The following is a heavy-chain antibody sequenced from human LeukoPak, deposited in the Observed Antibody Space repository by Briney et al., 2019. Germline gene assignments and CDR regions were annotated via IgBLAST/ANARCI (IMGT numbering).Heavy chain of an antibody. V-gene: IGHV1-2*06. CDR2: INPNSGST. CDR3: ARVYDYIWGSNRTRPGGMDV. J-gene: IGHJ6*02. D-gene: IGHD3-16*02. Sequence: ASVRVSCKASGYSFIGYYIHWVRQVPGQGLEWLGRINPNSGSTNFAQKFQARVTMTRDTSINTVYMGLSRLRFDDTAVYYCARVYDYIWGSNRTRPGGMDVWGQGTTVTVSS. CDR1: GYSFIGYY.